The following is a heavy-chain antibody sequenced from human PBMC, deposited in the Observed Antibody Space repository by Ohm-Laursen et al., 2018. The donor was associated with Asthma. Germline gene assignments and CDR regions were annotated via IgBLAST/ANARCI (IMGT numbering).Heavy chain of an antibody. CDR3: ARDVMEWYLPAFDF. CDR2: SGTYFDGGLK. D-gene: IGHD3-3*01. CDR1: GFTFRSYA. V-gene: IGHV3-30-3*01. J-gene: IGHJ4*02. Sequence: SLRLSCAASGFTFRSYAIHWVRQAPGKGLEWVAVSGTYFDGGLKYYADSVNGRFTVSKDDSKNTLYLQMNSLRPDDTAVYYCARDVMEWYLPAFDFWGQGTLATVSS.